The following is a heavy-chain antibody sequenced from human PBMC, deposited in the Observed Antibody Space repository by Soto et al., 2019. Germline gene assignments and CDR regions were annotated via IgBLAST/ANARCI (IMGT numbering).Heavy chain of an antibody. Sequence: GGSLRLSCAASGFTFSSYDMSWVRQAPGKGLEWVSAISGIGGSTYYADSVKGRFTISRDNSKNTLYLQMNSLRAEDTAVYYCAKDRYIVVVVATFDYWGQGTLVTVSS. D-gene: IGHD2-15*01. CDR1: GFTFSSYD. CDR2: ISGIGGST. J-gene: IGHJ4*02. V-gene: IGHV3-23*01. CDR3: AKDRYIVVVVATFDY.